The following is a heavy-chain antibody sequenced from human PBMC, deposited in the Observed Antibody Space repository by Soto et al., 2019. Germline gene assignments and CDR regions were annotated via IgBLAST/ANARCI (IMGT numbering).Heavy chain of an antibody. D-gene: IGHD3-22*01. CDR3: ARDYYDRRGYADSSVY. CDR1: RFTFTSYA. Sequence: QGQLVESGGGVVQPGRSLRLSCAASRFTFTSYAMHWVRQAPGKGLEWVAVISYDGSNKYYADSVKGRFTISRDNSKTTLYLQMNSLRAEDTAVYYCARDYYDRRGYADSSVYWGHGTLVTVSS. J-gene: IGHJ4*01. CDR2: ISYDGSNK. V-gene: IGHV3-30-3*01.